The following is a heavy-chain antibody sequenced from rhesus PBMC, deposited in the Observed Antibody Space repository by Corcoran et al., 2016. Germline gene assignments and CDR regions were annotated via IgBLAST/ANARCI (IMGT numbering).Heavy chain of an antibody. J-gene: IGHJ5-2*02. CDR3: ARDGGGYSWNYRALDV. D-gene: IGHD1-1-1*01. V-gene: IGHV4-173*01. CDR2: ISGRGGST. Sequence: QVQLQESGPGLVKPSETLSLTCAVSGGSISSNYWSWVRQSPGKGLEWIGRISGRGGSTDYNPSLKSRVTISTDTSKNQFSLKLSSVTAADTAVYYCARDGGGYSWNYRALDVWGRGVLVTVSS. CDR1: GGSISSNY.